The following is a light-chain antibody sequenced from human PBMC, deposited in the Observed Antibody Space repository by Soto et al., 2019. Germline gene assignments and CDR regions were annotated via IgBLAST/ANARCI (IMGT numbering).Light chain of an antibody. CDR2: WAS. CDR1: QSVLYSSNNKNY. Sequence: DIVMTQSPDSLAVSLGERATINCKSSQSVLYSSNNKNYLAWYQQKPGQPPKLLIYWASTRESGDPDRFSGSGSETDFTLTISSLQAEDVAVYYCQQYYSTPDTFGQGTKLEIK. J-gene: IGKJ2*01. V-gene: IGKV4-1*01. CDR3: QQYYSTPDT.